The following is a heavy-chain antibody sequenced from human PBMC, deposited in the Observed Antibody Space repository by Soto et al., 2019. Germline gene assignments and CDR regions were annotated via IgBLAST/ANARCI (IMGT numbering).Heavy chain of an antibody. V-gene: IGHV4-39*07. CDR2: IHYTGST. CDR1: GGSSSSSSYF. D-gene: IGHD3-9*01. CDR3: AKDFYDILTEGPYYFDY. J-gene: IGHJ4*02. Sequence: PSETLSLTCIVSGGSSSSSSYFWDWIRQPPGKGLEWIGNIHYTGSTYYNPSLKSRVTISVDTSKNQFSLKLSSVTAADTAVYYCAKDFYDILTEGPYYFDYWGQGTLVTVSS.